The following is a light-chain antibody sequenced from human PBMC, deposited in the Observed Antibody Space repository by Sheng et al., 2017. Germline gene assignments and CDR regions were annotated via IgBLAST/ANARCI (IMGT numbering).Light chain of an antibody. CDR1: SSNIGSND. CDR2: RNH. CDR3: ATWDDSLNAWV. V-gene: IGLV1-47*01. J-gene: IGLJ3*02. Sequence: QSVLTQPPSASGTPGQRVTISCSGSSSNIGSNDLFWYQQLPGTAPKLLIYRNHQRPSAVPDRFSGSKSGTSASLAISGLRSEDEAEYYCATWDDSLNAWVFGGGTKLTVL.